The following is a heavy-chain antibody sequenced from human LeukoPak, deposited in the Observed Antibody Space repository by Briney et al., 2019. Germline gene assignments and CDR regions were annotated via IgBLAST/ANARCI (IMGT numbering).Heavy chain of an antibody. CDR3: ARGLRLGGDYDWFDP. V-gene: IGHV3-13*01. CDR2: IGTAGDT. CDR1: GFTLSSYD. J-gene: IGHJ5*02. Sequence: PGGSLRLSCAASGFTLSSYDMHWVRQATGKGLEWVSAIGTAGDTYYPGSVKGRFTISRENAKNSLYLQMNSLRAGDTAVYYCARGLRLGGDYDWFDPWGQGTLVTVSS. D-gene: IGHD4-17*01.